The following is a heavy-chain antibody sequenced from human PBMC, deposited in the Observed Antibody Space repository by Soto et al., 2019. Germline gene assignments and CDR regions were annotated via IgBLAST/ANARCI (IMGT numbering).Heavy chain of an antibody. J-gene: IGHJ5*02. CDR3: ANPWEVRRFNWFDP. Sequence: EVHLLESGGGLVQPGGSLRLSCAASGFTFTNYAMTWVRQAPGKGLEWVSTISASGDITNYADSVKGRFTISRDNSKNPPYLQMNSVRAEDTAIYYCANPWEVRRFNWFDPWGQGTLVTVSS. CDR2: ISASGDIT. D-gene: IGHD1-26*01. V-gene: IGHV3-23*01. CDR1: GFTFTNYA.